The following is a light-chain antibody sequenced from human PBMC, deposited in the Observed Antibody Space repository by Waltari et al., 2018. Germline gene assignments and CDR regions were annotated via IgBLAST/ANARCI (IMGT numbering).Light chain of an antibody. CDR3: SSYTSSSMGV. J-gene: IGLJ1*01. V-gene: IGLV2-14*01. CDR1: RSDVGGYNY. CDR2: DVS. Sequence: QSALTQPASVSGSPGQSNTIPCTGTRSDVGGYNYVSWTQQHPGKAPNLMIYDVSKPPAGVSNRFSGSKSGNTASLTISGLQAEDEADYYCSSYTSSSMGVFGTGTKVTVL.